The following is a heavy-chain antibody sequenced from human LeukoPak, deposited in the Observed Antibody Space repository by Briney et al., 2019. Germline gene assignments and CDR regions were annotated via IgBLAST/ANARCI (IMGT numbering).Heavy chain of an antibody. D-gene: IGHD3-10*02. V-gene: IGHV1-2*02. CDR2: INPNSGGT. Sequence: ASVKVYCKASGYTFPGYYMHWVRQAPGQGLERMGWINPNSGGTNFAQKFQGRVTMTRDTSISTAYMELSRLRSDDTAVYYCAREEPIFGEFNYYGMDVWGQGTTVTVSS. CDR3: AREEPIFGEFNYYGMDV. CDR1: GYTFPGYY. J-gene: IGHJ6*02.